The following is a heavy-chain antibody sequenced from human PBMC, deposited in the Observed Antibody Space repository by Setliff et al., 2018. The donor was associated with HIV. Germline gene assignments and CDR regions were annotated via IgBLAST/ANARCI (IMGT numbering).Heavy chain of an antibody. Sequence: GASVKVSCKASGYTFTTYDINWVRQATGKGLEWMGWMNPNSGNTGYTQKFQGRVTLTRNTAISTAYMELSSLRSEDTAVYYCASDTWLRLIWYGFDSWGQGTLVTVSS. CDR1: GYTFTTYD. D-gene: IGHD5-12*01. V-gene: IGHV1-8*02. CDR2: MNPNSGNT. J-gene: IGHJ3*02. CDR3: ASDTWLRLIWYGFDS.